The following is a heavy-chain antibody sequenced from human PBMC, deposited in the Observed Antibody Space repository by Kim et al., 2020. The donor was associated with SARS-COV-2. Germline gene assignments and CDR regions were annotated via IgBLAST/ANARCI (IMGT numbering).Heavy chain of an antibody. V-gene: IGHV4-39*01. J-gene: IGHJ5*02. D-gene: IGHD6-13*01. CDR3: ASWGPVAAPGYTAPFDP. CDR2: VHYSGAT. Sequence: SETLSLTCTVSGDSISTTSYYWGWIRQSPGRGLEWLGCVHYSGATNYNPSLKSRLTVSMDTSKNQFSLRLRSVTAADSAVYYCASWGPVAAPGYTAPFDPWGQGTRVTVSS. CDR1: GDSISTTSYY.